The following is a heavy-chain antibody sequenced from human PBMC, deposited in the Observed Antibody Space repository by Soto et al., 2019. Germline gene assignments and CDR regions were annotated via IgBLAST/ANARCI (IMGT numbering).Heavy chain of an antibody. CDR1: GGSISSGGYY. CDR2: IYYSGST. D-gene: IGHD2-2*01. V-gene: IGHV4-31*03. CDR3: ARGCRSTSCYWDYYYGMDV. J-gene: IGHJ6*02. Sequence: SETLSLTCTVSGGSISSGGYYWSWIRQHPGKGLEWIGYIYYSGSTYYNPSLKSRVTISVDTSKNQFSLKLSSVTAEDTAVYSCARGCRSTSCYWDYYYGMDVWGQGTTVTVSS.